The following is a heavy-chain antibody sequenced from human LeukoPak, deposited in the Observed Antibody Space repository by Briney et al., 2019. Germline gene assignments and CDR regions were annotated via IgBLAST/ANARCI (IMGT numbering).Heavy chain of an antibody. V-gene: IGHV5-51*01. CDR2: IYPGDSDT. CDR3: ARHLGGDRTSGYYNY. CDR1: GYSFTYYF. D-gene: IGHD3-3*01. J-gene: IGHJ4*02. Sequence: GESLKISCKASGYSFTYYFIAWVRQLPGKGLEWMGIIYPGDSDTKYNTSFQGQVTISADKSTNTAYLQWSRLEASDTAMYYCARHLGGDRTSGYYNYWGQGTLVTVSS.